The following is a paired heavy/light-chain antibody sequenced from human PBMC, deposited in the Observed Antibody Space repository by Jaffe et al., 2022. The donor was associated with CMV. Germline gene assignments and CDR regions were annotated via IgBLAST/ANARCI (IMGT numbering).Heavy chain of an antibody. J-gene: IGHJ3*02. Sequence: QVQLVQSGAGVKKPGASVKVSCKASGYTFSHHAIHWVRQAPGLRLEWMGCINAANGDTKFSQKFQGRVTITRDTSASTAYMELSSLTSEDTAVYWCARVPYNWNYKGAFDIWGQGTMVIVSS. CDR2: INAANGDT. V-gene: IGHV1-3*01. CDR1: GYTFSHHA. CDR3: ARVPYNWNYKGAFDI. D-gene: IGHD1-7*01.
Light chain of an antibody. J-gene: IGLJ3*02. CDR2: DVT. CDR1: SSDVGDYKY. V-gene: IGLV2-14*03. CDR3: SSYRSSTTLVWV. Sequence: QSALTQPASVSGSPGQSITISCTGTSSDVGDYKYVSWYQQHPGKAPKLMIYDVTNRPSGVSSRFSGSKSGNTASLTISGLQAEDEADYYCSSYRSSTTLVWVFGGGTKLTVL.